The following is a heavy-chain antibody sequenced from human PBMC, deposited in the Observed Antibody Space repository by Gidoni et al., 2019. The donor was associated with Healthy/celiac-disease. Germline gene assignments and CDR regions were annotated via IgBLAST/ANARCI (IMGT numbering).Heavy chain of an antibody. CDR2: IYYSGST. CDR3: ARGAYYYDSSGRRWDAFDI. Sequence: QVQLQESGPGLVKPSETLSLTCTVSGGSISSYYWSWIRQPPGKGLEWIGYIYYSGSTNYNPSLKSRVTISVDTSKNQFSLKLSSVTAADTAVYYCARGAYYYDSSGRRWDAFDIWGQGTMVTVSS. CDR1: GGSISSYY. V-gene: IGHV4-59*01. D-gene: IGHD3-22*01. J-gene: IGHJ3*02.